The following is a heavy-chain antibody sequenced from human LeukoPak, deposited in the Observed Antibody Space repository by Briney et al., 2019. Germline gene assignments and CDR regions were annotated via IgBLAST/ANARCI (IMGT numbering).Heavy chain of an antibody. CDR3: ATPVAGYYYDSHVRDAFDI. CDR2: FDPEDGET. Sequence: ASVKVSCKVSGYTLTELSMHWVRQAPGKGLEWMGGFDPEDGETIYAQKFQGRVTMTEDTSTDTAYMELSSLRSEDTAVYYCATPVAGYYYDSHVRDAFDIWGQGTMVTVSS. CDR1: GYTLTELS. D-gene: IGHD3-22*01. V-gene: IGHV1-24*01. J-gene: IGHJ3*02.